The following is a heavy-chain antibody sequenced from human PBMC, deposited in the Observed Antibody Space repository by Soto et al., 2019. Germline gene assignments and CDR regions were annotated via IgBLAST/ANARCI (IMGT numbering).Heavy chain of an antibody. CDR3: ARDPESSAFDI. CDR2: INQDGSVK. Sequence: PGGSLRLSCAASGFTFSSSWMSWVRQAPGKGLEWVGNINQDGSVKNYVDSVKGRFTFSRDNAKNSLYVQMNSLRVEDTAVYYCARDPESSAFDIWGQGTMVTVSS. CDR1: GFTFSSSW. V-gene: IGHV3-7*01. J-gene: IGHJ3*02.